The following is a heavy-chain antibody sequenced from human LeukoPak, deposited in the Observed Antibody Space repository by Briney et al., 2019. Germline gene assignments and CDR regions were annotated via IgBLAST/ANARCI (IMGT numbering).Heavy chain of an antibody. CDR3: ARRYCSGDSCYSIDY. CDR1: GFTFSAYG. Sequence: GGSLRLSCAASGFTFSAYGLHWVRQAPGKGLEWVAFIRYDGGDKYSDFVKGRFTISRDNSNNTLYLQMNSLRVEDTAVYYCARRYCSGDSCYSIDYWGQGTLVTVSS. D-gene: IGHD2-15*01. V-gene: IGHV3-30*02. CDR2: IRYDGGDK. J-gene: IGHJ4*02.